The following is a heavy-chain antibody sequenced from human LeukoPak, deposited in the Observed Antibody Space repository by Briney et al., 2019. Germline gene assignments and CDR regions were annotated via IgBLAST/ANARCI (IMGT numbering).Heavy chain of an antibody. CDR3: AREYDSSGYYYGRYYFDY. V-gene: IGHV3-33*08. D-gene: IGHD3-22*01. Sequence: GGSLRLSCAASGFTVSSNYMHWVRQAPGKGLEWVAVIWYDGSNKYYADSVKGRFTISRDNSKNTLYLQMNSLRAEDTAVYYCAREYDSSGYYYGRYYFDYWGQGTLVTVSS. CDR1: GFTVSSNY. CDR2: IWYDGSNK. J-gene: IGHJ4*02.